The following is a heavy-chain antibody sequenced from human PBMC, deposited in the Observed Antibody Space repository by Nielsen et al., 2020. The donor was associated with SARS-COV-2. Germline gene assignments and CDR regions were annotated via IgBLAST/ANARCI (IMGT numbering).Heavy chain of an antibody. V-gene: IGHV4-4*02. CDR2: INHSGSA. CDR1: GGSISSSNY. Sequence: SETLSLTCAVSGGSISSSNYWSWVRQPPGKGLEWIGEINHSGSAKYNPSLESRVTISVDTSKNQFSLKLTSVTAADTAVYYCARLPLTQSGELLKFDWWGQGTLVTVSS. D-gene: IGHD3-10*01. J-gene: IGHJ4*02. CDR3: ARLPLTQSGELLKFDW.